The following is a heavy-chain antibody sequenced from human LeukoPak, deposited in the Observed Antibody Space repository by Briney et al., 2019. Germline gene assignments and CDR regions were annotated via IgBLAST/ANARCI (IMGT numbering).Heavy chain of an antibody. Sequence: GRSLRLSCAASGFTFSSYGMHWVRQAPGKGLEWVAVIWYDGSNKYYADSVKGRFTISRDNSKNSLHLQMNSLRPEDTALYYCVKDRGLRNQWLQVTYDSWGQGTLVTVSS. J-gene: IGHJ4*02. V-gene: IGHV3-33*06. CDR3: VKDRGLRNQWLQVTYDS. D-gene: IGHD5-24*01. CDR1: GFTFSSYG. CDR2: IWYDGSNK.